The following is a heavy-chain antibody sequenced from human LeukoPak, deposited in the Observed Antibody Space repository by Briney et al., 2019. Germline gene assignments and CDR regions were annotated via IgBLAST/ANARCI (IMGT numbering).Heavy chain of an antibody. CDR2: INWNGGST. Sequence: GGSLRLSCTASGFTFGDCTMIWFRQAPGKGLEWVSGINWNGGSTGYADSVKGRFTISRDNAKNSLYLQMNSLRAEDTALYYCARGYSYGLIATYFDYWGQGTLVTVSS. D-gene: IGHD5-18*01. J-gene: IGHJ4*02. CDR3: ARGYSYGLIATYFDY. V-gene: IGHV3-20*04. CDR1: GFTFGDCT.